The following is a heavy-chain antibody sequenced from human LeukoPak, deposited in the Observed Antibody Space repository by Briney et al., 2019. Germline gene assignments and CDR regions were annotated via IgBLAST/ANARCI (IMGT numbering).Heavy chain of an antibody. V-gene: IGHV4-59*01. CDR3: ATAPPGGTTHGFDY. CDR1: GGSISGNY. J-gene: IGHJ4*02. Sequence: SETLSLTCTVSGGSISGNYWSWIRRPPGKGLEWIGFIHYIESTKYNPSLKSRVTISEDTSKNQFSLRLSSVTAADTAVYYCATAPPGGTTHGFDYWGQGTLVTVST. D-gene: IGHD1-1*01. CDR2: IHYIEST.